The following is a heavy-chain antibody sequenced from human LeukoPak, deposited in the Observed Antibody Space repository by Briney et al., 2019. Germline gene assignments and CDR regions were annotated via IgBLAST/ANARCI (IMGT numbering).Heavy chain of an antibody. J-gene: IGHJ4*02. CDR2: INAGNGNT. CDR3: ARGSAQQLVRGVAFDI. D-gene: IGHD6-13*01. Sequence: GASVKVSCKASGYTFTSYAMHWVRQAPGQGLEWMGWINAGNGNTKYSQKFQGRVTITRDTSASTAYMELSSLRSEDTAVYYCARGSAQQLVRGVAFDIWGQGTLVTVSS. CDR1: GYTFTSYA. V-gene: IGHV1-3*01.